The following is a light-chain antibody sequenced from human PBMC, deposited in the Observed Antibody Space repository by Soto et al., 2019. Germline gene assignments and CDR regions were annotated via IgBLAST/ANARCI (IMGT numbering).Light chain of an antibody. V-gene: IGKV1-9*01. CDR2: AAS. CDR3: QQVNNYPYT. J-gene: IGKJ2*01. Sequence: DIQLTQSPSFLSASVGDRVTITCRASQVISSYLAWYQQQAGEAPKLLIYAASSLQSGVPSRFSGSGSGTEFTLTISSLQPEDFATYYCQQVNNYPYTFGQGTKLEIK. CDR1: QVISSY.